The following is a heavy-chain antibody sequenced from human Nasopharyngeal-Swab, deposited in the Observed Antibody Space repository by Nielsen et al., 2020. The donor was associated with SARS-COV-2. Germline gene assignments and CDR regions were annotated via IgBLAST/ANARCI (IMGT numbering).Heavy chain of an antibody. CDR2: ISGSGGST. CDR3: AKDYGQGYDSSRYFDY. CDR1: GFTFSSYA. Sequence: GESLKISCAASGFTFSSYAMRWVRQAPGKGLEWVSAISGSGGSTYYADSVKGRFTISRDNSKNTLYLQMNSLRAEDTAVYYCAKDYGQGYDSSRYFDYWGQGTLVTVSS. J-gene: IGHJ4*02. D-gene: IGHD3-22*01. V-gene: IGHV3-23*01.